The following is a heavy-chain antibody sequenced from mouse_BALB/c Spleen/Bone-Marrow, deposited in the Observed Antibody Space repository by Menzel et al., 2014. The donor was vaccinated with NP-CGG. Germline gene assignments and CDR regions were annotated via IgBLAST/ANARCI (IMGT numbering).Heavy chain of an antibody. CDR2: IDPYNGGT. J-gene: IGHJ2*01. CDR3: ARHSYYGSSLFDY. D-gene: IGHD1-1*01. V-gene: IGHV1S135*01. Sequence: QLQKSGPEVVKLGVSVQVFFKASGYAFTSYNMYWVKQSHGKSLEWIGYIDPYNGGTSYNQKFKGKATLTVDKSSSTAYMHLNSLTSEDSAVYYCARHSYYGSSLFDYWGQGTTLTVSS. CDR1: GYAFTSYN.